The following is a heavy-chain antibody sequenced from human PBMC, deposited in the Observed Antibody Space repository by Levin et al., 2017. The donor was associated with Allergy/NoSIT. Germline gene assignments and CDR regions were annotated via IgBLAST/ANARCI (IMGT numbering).Heavy chain of an antibody. Sequence: GESLKISCKGSGYSFTSYWLSWVRQMPGKGLEWMGRIDPSDSYTNYSPSFQGHVTISADKSISTAYLQWSSLKASDTAMYYCARLPLGPTVATSLNWFDPWGQGTLVTVSS. CDR3: ARLPLGPTVATSLNWFDP. J-gene: IGHJ5*02. CDR2: IDPSDSYT. V-gene: IGHV5-10-1*01. D-gene: IGHD4-23*01. CDR1: GYSFTSYW.